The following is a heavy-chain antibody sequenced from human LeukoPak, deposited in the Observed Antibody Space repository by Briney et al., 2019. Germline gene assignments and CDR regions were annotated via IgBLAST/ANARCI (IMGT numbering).Heavy chain of an antibody. J-gene: IGHJ4*02. CDR2: IISSGNTT. D-gene: IGHD5-18*01. Sequence: PGGSLRLSCAASGFTFSDYYMSWIRQAPGEGLEWVSYIISSGNTTYHADSVKGRFTTSRDNSKNTLYLKMNSLRAEDTAVYYCARDGYSYPQEYYFDYWGQGTLVTVSS. V-gene: IGHV3-11*04. CDR3: ARDGYSYPQEYYFDY. CDR1: GFTFSDYY.